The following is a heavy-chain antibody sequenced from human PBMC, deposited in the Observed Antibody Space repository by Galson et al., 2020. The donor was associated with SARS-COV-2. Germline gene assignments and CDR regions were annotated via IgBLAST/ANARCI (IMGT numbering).Heavy chain of an antibody. CDR2: IYYSGST. CDR1: GGSIRSTSYY. V-gene: IGHV4-39*07. CDR3: ARGPGRVFRGVIEAHFDY. D-gene: IGHD3-10*01. Sequence: SETLSLTCTVSGGSIRSTSYYWGWIRQPPGKGLEWLGSIYYSGSTYYSPSLRSRVTISLDTSKNEFSLKLTSVTAADTAVYYCARGPGRVFRGVIEAHFDYWGQGTLVTVSS. J-gene: IGHJ4*02.